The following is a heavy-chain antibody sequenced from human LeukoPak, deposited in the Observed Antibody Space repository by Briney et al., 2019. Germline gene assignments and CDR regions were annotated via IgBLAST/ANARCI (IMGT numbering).Heavy chain of an antibody. CDR1: GYTFTSYG. Sequence: ASVKVSCKASGYTFTSYGISWVRQAPGQGLEWMGWISAYNGNTNYAQKLQGRVTMTTDTSTSTAYMELRSLRSDETAVYYCARDTMVRGVIDLYYFDYWGQGTLVTVSS. J-gene: IGHJ4*02. V-gene: IGHV1-18*04. CDR3: ARDTMVRGVIDLYYFDY. CDR2: ISAYNGNT. D-gene: IGHD3-10*01.